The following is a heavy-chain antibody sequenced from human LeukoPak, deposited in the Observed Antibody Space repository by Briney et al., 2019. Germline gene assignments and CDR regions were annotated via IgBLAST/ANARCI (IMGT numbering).Heavy chain of an antibody. J-gene: IGHJ4*02. V-gene: IGHV4-59*01. CDR2: IYYSGST. Sequence: ETLSLTCTVSGGSISSYYWSWIRQPPGKGLEWIGYIYYSGSTNYNPSLKSRVTISVDTSKNQFSLKLSSVTAADTAVYYCARADTAMVTGFDYWGQGTLVTVSS. CDR3: ARADTAMVTGFDY. CDR1: GGSISSYY. D-gene: IGHD5-18*01.